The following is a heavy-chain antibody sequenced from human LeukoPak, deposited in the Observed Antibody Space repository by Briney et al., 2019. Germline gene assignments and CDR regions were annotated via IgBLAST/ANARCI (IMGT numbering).Heavy chain of an antibody. CDR1: GFTFSSYS. D-gene: IGHD4-17*01. CDR3: ARYRGDYYFDY. CDR2: ISSSSSTI. J-gene: IGHJ4*02. Sequence: GGSLRLSCAASGFTFSSYSMNWVRQAPGKGLEWVSYISSSSSTIYYADSVKGRFTISRDNAKNSLYLQMNSLRAEDTAVYYCARYRGDYYFDYWGQGTLVTVSS. V-gene: IGHV3-48*01.